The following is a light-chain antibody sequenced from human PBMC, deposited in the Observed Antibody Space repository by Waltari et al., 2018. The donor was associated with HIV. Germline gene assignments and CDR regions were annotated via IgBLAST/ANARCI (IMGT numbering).Light chain of an antibody. CDR3: GTWDTSLGAGV. CDR1: SSKFGNDF. CDR2: DND. J-gene: IGLJ3*02. V-gene: IGLV1-51*01. Sequence: QSVLTQPPSVSAAPGQKVTISCSGSSSKFGNDFVSWYQHLPGAAPKLLIYDNDKRPSGISDRFSGSKSSTSATLGITGLQTGDEADYYCGTWDTSLGAGVFGGGTKLTVL.